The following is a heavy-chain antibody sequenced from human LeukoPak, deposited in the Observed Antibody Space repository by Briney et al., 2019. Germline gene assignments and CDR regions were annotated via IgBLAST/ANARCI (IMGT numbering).Heavy chain of an antibody. D-gene: IGHD3-22*01. CDR2: ISSSGSTI. J-gene: IGHJ3*02. CDR3: ATYYYDSSAQRGDDAFDI. CDR1: GFTVSSNY. V-gene: IGHV3-48*03. Sequence: GGSLRLSCVVSGFTVSSNYMNWVRQAPGKGLEWVSYISSSGSTIYYADSVKGRFTVSRDNAKKSLYLQMNSLRAEDTAIYYCATYYYDSSAQRGDDAFDIWGQGTMVTVSS.